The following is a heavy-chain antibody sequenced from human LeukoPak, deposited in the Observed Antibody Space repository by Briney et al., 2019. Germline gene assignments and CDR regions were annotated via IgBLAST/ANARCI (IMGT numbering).Heavy chain of an antibody. CDR1: GGTFSSYA. Sequence: SVKVSCKASGGTFSSYAINWVRQAPGQGLEWMGGIIRISATANYAQNFQGRVTVTRDTSTTTVHMELRGLRSEDTAVYYCARGQEGFDYWGQGTVVTVSS. CDR3: ARGQEGFDY. V-gene: IGHV1-69*05. CDR2: IIRISATA. J-gene: IGHJ4*02.